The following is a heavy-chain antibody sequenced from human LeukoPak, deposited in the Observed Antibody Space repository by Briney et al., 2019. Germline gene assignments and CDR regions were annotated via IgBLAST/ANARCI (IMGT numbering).Heavy chain of an antibody. CDR2: ISSSSSYI. CDR3: AKDFRGYYDFWSGSIRFDY. J-gene: IGHJ4*02. CDR1: GFTFSSYS. V-gene: IGHV3-21*01. D-gene: IGHD3-3*01. Sequence: GGSLRLSCAASGFTFSSYSMNWVRQAPGKGLEWVSSISSSSSYIYYADSVKGRFTISRDNAKNSLYLQMNSLRAEDTAVYYCAKDFRGYYDFWSGSIRFDYWGQGTLVTVSS.